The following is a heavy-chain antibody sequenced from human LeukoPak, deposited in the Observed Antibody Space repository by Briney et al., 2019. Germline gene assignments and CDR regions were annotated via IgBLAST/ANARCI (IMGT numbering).Heavy chain of an antibody. D-gene: IGHD1-14*01. Sequence: GGSLRLSCTTSGFTFGDSAMSWVRQAPGKGLEWVSSISSSSSYIYYADSVKGRFTISRDNAKNSLYLQMNSLRAEDTAVYYCARDRRTLYGMDVWGQGTTVTVSS. CDR1: GFTFGDSA. CDR3: ARDRRTLYGMDV. J-gene: IGHJ6*02. V-gene: IGHV3-21*01. CDR2: ISSSSSYI.